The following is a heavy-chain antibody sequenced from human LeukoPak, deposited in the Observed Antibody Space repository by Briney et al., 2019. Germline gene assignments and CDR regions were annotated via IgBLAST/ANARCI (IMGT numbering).Heavy chain of an antibody. D-gene: IGHD1-26*01. V-gene: IGHV4-59*01. CDR1: GGSISSYY. CDR3: AREVSGYFDY. CDR2: IYYSGST. J-gene: IGHJ4*02. Sequence: KPSETLSLTCTVSGGSISSYYWSWIRQPPGKGLEWIGYIYYSGSTNYNPSLKSRVTISVDTSKNQFSLKLSSVTAADTAVYYCAREVSGYFDYWGQGTLVTVSS.